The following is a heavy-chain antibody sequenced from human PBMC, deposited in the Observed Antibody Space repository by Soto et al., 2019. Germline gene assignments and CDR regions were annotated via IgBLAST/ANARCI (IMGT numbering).Heavy chain of an antibody. CDR3: AKALYSSGWYYFDY. D-gene: IGHD6-19*01. J-gene: IGHJ4*02. Sequence: PXXSLRLACAAAGFTFSSYAMRWVPQAPGKGLEWVSAISGSGGSTYYADSVKGRFTISRDNSKNTLYLQMNSLRAEDTAVYYCAKALYSSGWYYFDYWGQGTLVTVSS. CDR1: GFTFSSYA. CDR2: ISGSGGST. V-gene: IGHV3-23*01.